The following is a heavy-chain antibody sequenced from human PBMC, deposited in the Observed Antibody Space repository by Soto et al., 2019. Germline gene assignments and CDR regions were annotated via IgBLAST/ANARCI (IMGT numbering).Heavy chain of an antibody. Sequence: QVQLQESGPGLVKPSQTLSLTCTVSGGSISSGGYYWSWIRQHPGKGLEWIGYIYYSGSTYYNPSLKSRVTISLDTSKNKFSLKLSSVTAADTAVYYCAREGVGYCSSTSCYGMDVWGQGTTVTVSS. CDR1: GGSISSGGYY. V-gene: IGHV4-31*03. CDR3: AREGVGYCSSTSCYGMDV. CDR2: IYYSGST. J-gene: IGHJ6*02. D-gene: IGHD2-2*01.